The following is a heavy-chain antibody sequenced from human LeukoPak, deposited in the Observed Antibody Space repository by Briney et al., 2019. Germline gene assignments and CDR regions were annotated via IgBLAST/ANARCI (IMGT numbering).Heavy chain of an antibody. CDR3: ARDLLVRGVSRFDP. V-gene: IGHV4-39*07. J-gene: IGHJ5*02. CDR2: IYYSGST. D-gene: IGHD3-10*01. CDR1: GGSISSSSYY. Sequence: PSETLSLTCTVSGGSISSSSYYWGWIRQPPGKGLEWIGSIYYSGSTYYNPSLKSRVTISVDTSKNQFSLKLSSVTAADTAVYYCARDLLVRGVSRFDPWGQGTLVTVSS.